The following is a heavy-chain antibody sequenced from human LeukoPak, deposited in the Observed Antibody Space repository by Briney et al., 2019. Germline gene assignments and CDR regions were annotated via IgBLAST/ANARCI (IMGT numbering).Heavy chain of an antibody. D-gene: IGHD1-20*01. Sequence: GGSLRLSCAASGFTFSDYYIKWIRQAPGKGLEWVSHISSSGRLMQYADSVKGRFTITRDNAQNFMSLQMNSLKPEDTAVYYCARDTNNGLDVWGRGTTVTVSS. V-gene: IGHV3-11*01. J-gene: IGHJ6*02. CDR2: ISSSGRLM. CDR3: ARDTNNGLDV. CDR1: GFTFSDYY.